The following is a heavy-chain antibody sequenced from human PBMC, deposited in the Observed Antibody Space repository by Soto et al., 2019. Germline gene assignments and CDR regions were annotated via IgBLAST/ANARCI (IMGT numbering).Heavy chain of an antibody. J-gene: IGHJ4*02. CDR3: ARVDNRRYFSVLTDC. D-gene: IGHD3-10*02. V-gene: IGHV4-31*03. Sequence: SETLSLTCTFSVGSITSGGHYWGWIRQYPWKGLEWIGHIYDSGNMYFYNPSLKSRVTISADTSRNQFSLSLSSLTAADTAVYYCARVDNRRYFSVLTDCWGQRILVTVSS. CDR2: IYDSGNMY. CDR1: VGSITSGGHY.